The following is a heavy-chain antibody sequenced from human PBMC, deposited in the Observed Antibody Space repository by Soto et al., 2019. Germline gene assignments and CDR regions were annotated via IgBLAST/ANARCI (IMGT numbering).Heavy chain of an antibody. D-gene: IGHD2-8*01. Sequence: SETLSLTCTVSGGSISSSSYYWGWIRQPPGKGLEWIGSIYYSGSTYYNPSLKSRVTISVDTSKNQFSLKLSSVTAADTAVYYCARLYCTNGVCYNPYYYYGMDVWGQGTTVTVS. J-gene: IGHJ6*02. V-gene: IGHV4-39*01. CDR3: ARLYCTNGVCYNPYYYYGMDV. CDR1: GGSISSSSYY. CDR2: IYYSGST.